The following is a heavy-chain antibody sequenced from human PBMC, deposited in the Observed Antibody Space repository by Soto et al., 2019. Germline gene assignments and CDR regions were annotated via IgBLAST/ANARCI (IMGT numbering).Heavy chain of an antibody. J-gene: IGHJ5*02. D-gene: IGHD6-13*01. V-gene: IGHV3-23*01. CDR2: ISESGSST. Sequence: VHLLESGGGLVQPGGSLRLSCAASGLTFSTSAMGWVRQAPGKGLEWVSAISESGSSTNYAYSVKGRFTISKDNSKDMLYLQMNSLRADDTAIYYCAKAFGYSSSWYARNWFDPWGRGTLVTVSS. CDR1: GLTFSTSA. CDR3: AKAFGYSSSWYARNWFDP.